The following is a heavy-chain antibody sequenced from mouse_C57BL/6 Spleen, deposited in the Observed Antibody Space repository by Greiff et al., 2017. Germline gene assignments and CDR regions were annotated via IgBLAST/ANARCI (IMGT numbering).Heavy chain of an antibody. J-gene: IGHJ3*01. Sequence: EVKLVESGGGLVRPGGSLKLSCAASGFTFSSYAMYWVSQTPEKRLEWVATISDGGSYTYDPDNVKGLFTISRDNAKNNLYLQMSHLKSEDTAMYYCARDIYYDYDTFAYWGQGTLVTVSA. CDR1: GFTFSSYA. CDR2: ISDGGSYT. D-gene: IGHD2-4*01. CDR3: ARDIYYDYDTFAY. V-gene: IGHV5-4*01.